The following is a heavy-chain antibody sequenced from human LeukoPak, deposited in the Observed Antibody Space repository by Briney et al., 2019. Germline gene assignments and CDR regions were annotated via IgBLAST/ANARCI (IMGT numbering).Heavy chain of an antibody. CDR3: ARDVNSGDLLYYYYYYYMDV. D-gene: IGHD1-26*01. CDR1: GGSFSGYY. CDR2: INHSGST. J-gene: IGHJ6*03. V-gene: IGHV4-34*01. Sequence: SETLSLTCAVYGGSFSGYYWSWIRQPPGKGLERIGEINHSGSTNYNPSLKSRVTISVDTSKNQFSLKLSSVTAADTAVYYCARDVNSGDLLYYYYYYYMDVWGKGTTVTVSS.